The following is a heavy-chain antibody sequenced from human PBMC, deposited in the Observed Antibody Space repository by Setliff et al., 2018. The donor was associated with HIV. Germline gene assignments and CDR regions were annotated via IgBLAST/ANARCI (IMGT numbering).Heavy chain of an antibody. CDR3: ARDLSPGITAPLDY. D-gene: IGHD6-13*01. V-gene: IGHV3-21*01. CDR1: GFTFSSSC. CDR2: ISYGSTYI. J-gene: IGHJ4*02. Sequence: GGSLRLSCVASGFTFSSSCMDWFRQAPGKGLEWVSSISYGSTYIYQSDSVRGRFTISRDDAKKSLYLQMNSLRAEDTAVYYCARDLSPGITAPLDYWGQGTLVTVSS.